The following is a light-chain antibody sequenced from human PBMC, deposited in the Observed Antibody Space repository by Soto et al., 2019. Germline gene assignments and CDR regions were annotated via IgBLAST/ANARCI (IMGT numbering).Light chain of an antibody. CDR1: QSVATW. CDR2: KAS. J-gene: IGKJ1*01. V-gene: IGKV1-5*03. Sequence: DIQMTQFPSTLSASVGDRVTITCRASQSVATWLAWYQQKPGKAPSLVIYKASNLESGVPSRFSGSGSGTEFTLTIRSLQPDDFATYYCQQYNNYPRTFGQGTKVEVK. CDR3: QQYNNYPRT.